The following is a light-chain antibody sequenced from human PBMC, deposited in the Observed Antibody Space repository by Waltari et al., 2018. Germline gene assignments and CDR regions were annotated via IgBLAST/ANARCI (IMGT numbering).Light chain of an antibody. CDR2: GAS. J-gene: IGKJ1*01. CDR1: QSVSRT. V-gene: IGKV3-20*01. CDR3: QHYVRLPVT. Sequence: EIVLTQSPRPLSLSPGERAPLPCRASQSVSRTLAWYQQKPGQAPRLLIHGASIRATGNPDRFSGSGSGTDFSLTISRLEPEDFAVYYCQHYVRLPVTFGQGTKVEIK.